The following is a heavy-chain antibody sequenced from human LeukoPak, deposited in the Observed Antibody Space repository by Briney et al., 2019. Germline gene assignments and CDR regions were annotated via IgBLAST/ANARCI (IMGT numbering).Heavy chain of an antibody. CDR2: ISPSGGST. CDR3: ASRAWANGVCCGWFDP. Sequence: ASVKVSCKASGYSFTDYYMHWVRQAPGQGPEWMGVISPSGGSTTYAQKFQGRVTLTRDMSTSTDYLELSSLRSEDTAVYYCASRAWANGVCCGWFDPWGQGTLVTVSS. CDR1: GYSFTDYY. V-gene: IGHV1-46*01. D-gene: IGHD2-8*01. J-gene: IGHJ5*02.